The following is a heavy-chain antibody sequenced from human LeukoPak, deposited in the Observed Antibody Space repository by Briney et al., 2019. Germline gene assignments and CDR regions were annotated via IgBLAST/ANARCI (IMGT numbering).Heavy chain of an antibody. CDR2: IHNSGNT. Sequence: SGTLSLSCAVSGGPFSGYFWSWVRQSPGKGLEWVGEIHNSGNTNYNPSLNSRVTISEDTTKTQFYLSLSSVTAADTAVYYCTRRYYYKLGSFPIDFWGQGTLVTASS. J-gene: IGHJ4*01. CDR3: TRRYYYKLGSFPIDF. CDR1: GGPFSGYF. D-gene: IGHD2/OR15-2a*01. V-gene: IGHV4-34*01.